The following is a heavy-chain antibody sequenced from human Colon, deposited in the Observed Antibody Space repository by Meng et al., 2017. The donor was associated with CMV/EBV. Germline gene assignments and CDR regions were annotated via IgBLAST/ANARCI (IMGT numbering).Heavy chain of an antibody. CDR1: GFTVSNAH. V-gene: IGHV3-66*01. CDR3: AREVLTGANPDFFES. J-gene: IGHJ4*02. D-gene: IGHD4/OR15-4a*01. Sequence: EGWVVGLGGGLGRPGGSLRLSGAVPGFTVSNAHMSWVRQAPGKGLEWLSFIFGGGKTLYADSVKGRFTISRDSSTNTLFLQMDSLRAEDTAFYFCAREVLTGANPDFFESWGQGTLVTVSS. CDR2: IFGGGKT.